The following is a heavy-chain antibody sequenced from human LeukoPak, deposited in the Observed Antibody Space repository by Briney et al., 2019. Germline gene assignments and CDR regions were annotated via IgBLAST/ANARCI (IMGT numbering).Heavy chain of an antibody. CDR2: ISYDGSNK. V-gene: IGHV3-30*18. Sequence: PGGSLRLSCAASGFTVSSNYMSWVRQAPGKGLEWVAVISYDGSNKYYADSVKGRFTISRDNSKNTLYLQMNSLRAEDTAFYYCAKDRFTVTPYYFDFWGQGTLVTVSS. J-gene: IGHJ4*02. D-gene: IGHD4-17*01. CDR1: GFTVSSNY. CDR3: AKDRFTVTPYYFDF.